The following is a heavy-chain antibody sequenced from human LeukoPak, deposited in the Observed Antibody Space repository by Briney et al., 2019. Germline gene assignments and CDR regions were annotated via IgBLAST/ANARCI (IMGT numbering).Heavy chain of an antibody. J-gene: IGHJ3*02. V-gene: IGHV3-7*01. CDR2: IKQDGSEK. D-gene: IGHD2-2*01. Sequence: GSLRLSCAASGFTFSSYWMSWVRQAPGKGLEWVANIKQDGSEKYYVDSVKGRFTISRDNAKNSLYLQMNSLRAEDTAVYYCARDRCSSTSCYEDAFDIWGQGTMVTVSS. CDR1: GFTFSSYW. CDR3: ARDRCSSTSCYEDAFDI.